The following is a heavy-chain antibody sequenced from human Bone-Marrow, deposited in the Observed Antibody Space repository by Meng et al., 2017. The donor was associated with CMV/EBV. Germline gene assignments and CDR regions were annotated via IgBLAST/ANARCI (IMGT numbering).Heavy chain of an antibody. CDR1: GGSIRGYY. V-gene: IGHV4-59*01. D-gene: IGHD2-15*01. CDR2: ISSSGNT. CDR3: ARGYCSGGSCYPGAS. Sequence: GSLRLSCSVSGGSIRGYYLTWIRQPPGKGLEWIGHISSSGNTNYNPSLGGRVAMLADTSRNQFSLEVTSVTAADTALYFCARGYCSGGSCYPGASWGQGTLVTVSS. J-gene: IGHJ5*02.